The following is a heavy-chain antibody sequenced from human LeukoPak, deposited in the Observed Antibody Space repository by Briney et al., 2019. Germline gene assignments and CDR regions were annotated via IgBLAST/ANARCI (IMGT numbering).Heavy chain of an antibody. CDR1: GFTFSSYG. J-gene: IGHJ4*02. CDR2: ISYDGSNK. Sequence: PGGSLRLSCAASGFTFSSYGMHWVRQAPGKGLEWVAVISYDGSNKYYADSVKGRFTISRDNSKNTLYLQMNSLRAEDTAVYYCAKGYYDSSDFFDYWGQGTLVTVSS. V-gene: IGHV3-30*18. CDR3: AKGYYDSSDFFDY. D-gene: IGHD3-22*01.